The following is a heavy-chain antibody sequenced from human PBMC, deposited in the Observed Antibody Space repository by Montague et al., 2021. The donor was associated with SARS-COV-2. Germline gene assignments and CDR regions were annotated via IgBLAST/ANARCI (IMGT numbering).Heavy chain of an antibody. CDR2: ISSSSSTI. CDR3: VRVGIGQCLVRNYSTRVDD. V-gene: IGHV3-48*03. J-gene: IGHJ4*02. D-gene: IGHD6-19*01. Sequence: SLRLSCAASGFTFSSYTMNWVRQAPGKGLEWVSYISSSSSTIYYADSLKGRFTISRDNAKNSLYLQMNSLRAEDTAVYYCVRVGIGQCLVRNYSTRVDDWGQGTLVTVSS. CDR1: GFTFSSYT.